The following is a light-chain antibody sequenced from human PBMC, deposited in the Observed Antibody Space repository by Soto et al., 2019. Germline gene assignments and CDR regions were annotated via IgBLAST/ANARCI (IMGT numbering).Light chain of an antibody. V-gene: IGLV2-11*01. CDR1: SSDVGAYNH. CDR3: CSHAGSSVV. Sequence: QSALTQPRSVSGSPGQSVTISCTGTSSDVGAYNHVSWYQQHPGKAPKLMIYDVSKRPSGVPDRFSGSKSGNTASLTISWLQAEDEADYYGCSHAGSSVVFGTGTKLTVL. CDR2: DVS. J-gene: IGLJ3*02.